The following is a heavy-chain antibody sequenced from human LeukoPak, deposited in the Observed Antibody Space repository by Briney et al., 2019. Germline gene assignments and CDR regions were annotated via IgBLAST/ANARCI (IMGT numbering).Heavy chain of an antibody. CDR2: IIPIFGTA. Sequence: SVKVSCKTSGYTFKRYGISWVRQAPGQRLEWMGGIIPIFGTANYAQKFQGRVTITADESTSTAYMELSSLRSEDTAVYYCARALWFGELSPGGAWGQGTLVTVSS. CDR3: ARALWFGELSPGGA. J-gene: IGHJ5*02. D-gene: IGHD3-10*01. V-gene: IGHV1-69*13. CDR1: GYTFKRYG.